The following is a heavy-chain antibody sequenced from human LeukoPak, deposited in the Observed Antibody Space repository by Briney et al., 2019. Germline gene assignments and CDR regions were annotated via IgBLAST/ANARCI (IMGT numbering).Heavy chain of an antibody. V-gene: IGHV3-64D*06. CDR1: GFTLSSYA. D-gene: IGHD2-2*01. J-gene: IGHJ4*02. CDR3: VKVPCSSTSCYYFDY. CDR2: ISSNGGST. Sequence: GGSLRLSCSASGFTLSSYAMHWVRQAPGKGLEYVSAISSNGGSTYYADSVKGRFTISRDNSKNTLYLQMSSLRAEDTAVYYCVKVPCSSTSCYYFDYWGQGTLVTVSS.